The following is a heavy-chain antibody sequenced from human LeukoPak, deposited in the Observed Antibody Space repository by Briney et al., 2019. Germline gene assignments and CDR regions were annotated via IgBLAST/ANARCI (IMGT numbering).Heavy chain of an antibody. CDR1: GYTFTSYG. CDR2: ISAYNGNT. V-gene: IGHV1-18*01. Sequence: ASVKVSCKASGYTFTSYGISWVRQAPGQGLEWMGWISAYNGNTNYAQKLQGRVTMTTDTSTSTAYMELRSLRSDDTAVYYCARVGYGSGSYYKAYYFDYWGQGTLVTVSS. CDR3: ARVGYGSGSYYKAYYFDY. D-gene: IGHD3-10*01. J-gene: IGHJ4*02.